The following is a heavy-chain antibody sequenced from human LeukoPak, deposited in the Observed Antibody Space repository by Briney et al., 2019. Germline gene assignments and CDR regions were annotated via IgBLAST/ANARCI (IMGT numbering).Heavy chain of an antibody. CDR2: ISGRDGST. CDR1: GYTFNGYG. D-gene: IGHD3-22*01. J-gene: IGHJ4*02. V-gene: IGHV3-23*01. Sequence: GGSLRLSCAASGYTFNGYGMHWVRQAPGQGLEWVSAISGRDGSTYYADSVKGRLTISRDNSKNTLYLQMNSLRAEDTAVYYCARDDFAGDSSGYIDYWGQGTLVTVSS. CDR3: ARDDFAGDSSGYIDY.